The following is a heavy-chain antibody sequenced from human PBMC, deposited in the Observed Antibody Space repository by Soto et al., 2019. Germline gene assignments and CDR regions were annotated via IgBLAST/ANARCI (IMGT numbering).Heavy chain of an antibody. CDR2: ITTSGDGT. Sequence: EVQLVESGGGLVQPGGSVRLSCEASGFSFNTCFMTWVRQAPGKGLEWLSSITTSGDGTYYADAVEGRFTISRHNAKNSLYLQMHSLRDEDTAVYYCVARPPVTMSTMDFWGQGTLVTVSS. D-gene: IGHD3-10*02. V-gene: IGHV3-48*02. CDR3: VARPPVTMSTMDF. J-gene: IGHJ4*02. CDR1: GFSFNTCF.